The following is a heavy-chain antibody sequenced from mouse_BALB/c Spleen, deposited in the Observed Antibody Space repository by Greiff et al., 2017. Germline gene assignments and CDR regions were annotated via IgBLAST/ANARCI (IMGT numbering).Heavy chain of an antibody. Sequence: VQLQQSGAELARPGASVKLSCKASGYTFTSYWMQWVKQRPGQGLEWIGAIYPGDGDTRYTQKFKGKATLTADKSSSTAYMQLSSLASEDSAVYYCARSDYGNYLFDYWGQGTTLTVSS. CDR2: IYPGDGDT. D-gene: IGHD2-1*01. V-gene: IGHV1-87*01. J-gene: IGHJ2*01. CDR3: ARSDYGNYLFDY. CDR1: GYTFTSYW.